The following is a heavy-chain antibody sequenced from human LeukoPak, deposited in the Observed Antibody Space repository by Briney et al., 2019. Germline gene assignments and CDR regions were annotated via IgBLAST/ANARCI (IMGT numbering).Heavy chain of an antibody. Sequence: GGSLRLSCAASGFTFSKYAMSWVRQAPGKGLEWVSAISGSGGSTYYADSVRGRFTISRDNSKNTLYLQMNSLRAEDTAIYYCAKDLTGAMVRGRGGQGTLVTVSS. CDR1: GFTFSKYA. V-gene: IGHV3-23*01. CDR2: ISGSGGST. D-gene: IGHD3-10*01. CDR3: AKDLTGAMVRGR. J-gene: IGHJ1*01.